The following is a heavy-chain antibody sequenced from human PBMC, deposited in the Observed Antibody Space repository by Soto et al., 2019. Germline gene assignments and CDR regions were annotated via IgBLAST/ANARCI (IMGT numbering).Heavy chain of an antibody. CDR2: INSDGSFI. V-gene: IGHV3-74*01. D-gene: IGHD6-13*01. CDR3: ARVGYGSTWYTDY. Sequence: GGSLRLSCAASGFTFTPYWMHWFRQAPGKGLVWVSRINSDGSFIDYADSVRGRFTISRDNAKNTLYLQMNSLRAEDTAVYYCARVGYGSTWYTDYWGQGTLVTVSS. J-gene: IGHJ4*02. CDR1: GFTFTPYW.